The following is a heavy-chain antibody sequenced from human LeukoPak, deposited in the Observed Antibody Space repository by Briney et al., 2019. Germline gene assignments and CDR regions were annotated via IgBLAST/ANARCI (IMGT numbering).Heavy chain of an antibody. CDR1: GGTFSSYA. CDR3: AREREPAAMDPLGY. CDR2: IIPIFGTA. D-gene: IGHD2-2*01. V-gene: IGHV1-69*13. Sequence: GASVKVSCKASGGTFSSYAISWVRQAPGQGLEWMGGIIPIFGTANYAQKSQGRVTITADESTSTAYMELSSLRSEDTAVYYCAREREPAAMDPLGYWGQGTLVTVSS. J-gene: IGHJ4*02.